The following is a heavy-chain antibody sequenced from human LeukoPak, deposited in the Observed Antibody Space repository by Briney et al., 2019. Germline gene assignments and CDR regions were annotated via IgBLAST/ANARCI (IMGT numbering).Heavy chain of an antibody. V-gene: IGHV4-39*01. CDR1: GGSISSSSDF. CDR2: FYYSGST. CDR3: ARQPGGTAAFDI. J-gene: IGHJ3*02. D-gene: IGHD1-14*01. Sequence: SETLSLTCTVSGGSISSSSDFWGWIRQPPGKGLEWIGSFYYSGSTYYNPSLKSRVTMSVDTSKNQFSLKLNSVTAADTAVYYCARQPGGTAAFDIWAQGTMVTVSS.